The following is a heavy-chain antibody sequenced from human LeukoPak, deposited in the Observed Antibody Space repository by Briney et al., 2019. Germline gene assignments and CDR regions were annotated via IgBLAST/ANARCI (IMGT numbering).Heavy chain of an antibody. V-gene: IGHV1-18*01. D-gene: IGHD3-10*01. CDR2: ISAYNGNT. CDR1: GYTFTSYG. CDR3: ARARGEGLWFGESLTDY. Sequence: ASVTVSCKASGYTFTSYGISWVRQAPGQGLEWMGWISAYNGNTNYAQKLQGRVTMTTDTSTSTAYMELRSLRSDDTAVYYCARARGEGLWFGESLTDYWGQGTLVTVSS. J-gene: IGHJ4*02.